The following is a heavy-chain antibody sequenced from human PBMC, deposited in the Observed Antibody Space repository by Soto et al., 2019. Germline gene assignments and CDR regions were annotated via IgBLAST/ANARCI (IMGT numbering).Heavy chain of an antibody. J-gene: IGHJ6*02. D-gene: IGHD5-18*01. Sequence: GGSLRLSCAASGFTFSSYAMHWVRQAPGKGLEWVAVISYDGSNKYYADSVKGRFTISRDNSKNTLYLQMNILRAEDTAVYYCARDYSYGPWNYYGMDVWGQGTTVTVSS. V-gene: IGHV3-30-3*01. CDR1: GFTFSSYA. CDR2: ISYDGSNK. CDR3: ARDYSYGPWNYYGMDV.